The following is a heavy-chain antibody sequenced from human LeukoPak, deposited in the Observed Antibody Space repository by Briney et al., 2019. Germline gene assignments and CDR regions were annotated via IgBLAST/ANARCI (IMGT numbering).Heavy chain of an antibody. CDR2: INHSGST. Sequence: LRLSCAASGFTFSDYYMSWIRQPPGKGLEWIGEINHSGSTNYNPSLKSRVTISVDTSKNQFSLKLSSVTAADTAVYYCAREAYYYDSSGYEAPYYFDYWGQGTLVTVSS. D-gene: IGHD3-22*01. CDR3: AREAYYYDSSGYEAPYYFDY. CDR1: GFTFSDYY. V-gene: IGHV4-34*01. J-gene: IGHJ4*02.